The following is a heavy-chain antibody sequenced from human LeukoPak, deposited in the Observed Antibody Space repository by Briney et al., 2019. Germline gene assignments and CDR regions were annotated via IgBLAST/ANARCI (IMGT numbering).Heavy chain of an antibody. Sequence: GGSLRLSCAASGFTFSSYSMNWVRQAPGKGLEWVSSISSSSSYIYYADSVKGRFTISRDNAKNSLYLQMNSLRAEDTAVHYCARAASGYPLDYWGQGTLVTVSS. CDR1: GFTFSSYS. CDR3: ARAASGYPLDY. D-gene: IGHD3-22*01. J-gene: IGHJ4*02. CDR2: ISSSSSYI. V-gene: IGHV3-21*01.